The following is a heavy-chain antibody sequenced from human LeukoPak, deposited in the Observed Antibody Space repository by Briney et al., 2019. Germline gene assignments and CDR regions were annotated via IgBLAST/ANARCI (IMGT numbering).Heavy chain of an antibody. CDR3: ARPHDYGDYLGWFGP. CDR2: IYPGDSDT. D-gene: IGHD4-17*01. V-gene: IGHV5-51*01. J-gene: IGHJ5*02. Sequence: GKSLQISCLGSGSSFTSYWIGWVRQMPGKGLEWMGIIYPGDSDTRYSPSFQGQVTISADKSISTAYLQWSSLKASDTAMYYCARPHDYGDYLGWFGPWGQGTLVTVSS. CDR1: GSSFTSYW.